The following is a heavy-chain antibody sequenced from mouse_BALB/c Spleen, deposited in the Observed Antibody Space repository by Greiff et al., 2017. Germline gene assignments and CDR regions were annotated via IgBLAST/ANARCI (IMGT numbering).Heavy chain of an antibody. V-gene: IGHV1-9*01. Sequence: VQLQQSGAELMKPGASVKISCKATGYTFSSYWIEWVKQRPGHGLEWIGEILPGSGSTNYNEKFKGKATFTADTSSNTAYMQLSSLTSEDSAVYYCASGYDYDGGAYWGQGTLVTVSA. CDR1: GYTFSSYW. J-gene: IGHJ3*01. CDR2: ILPGSGST. CDR3: ASGYDYDGGAY. D-gene: IGHD2-4*01.